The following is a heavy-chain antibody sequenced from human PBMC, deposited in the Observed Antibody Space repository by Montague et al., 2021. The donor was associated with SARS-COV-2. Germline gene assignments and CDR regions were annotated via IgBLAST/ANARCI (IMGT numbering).Heavy chain of an antibody. Sequence: SQSQSLTYAVYGGSFSDYFWTWIRQPPGKGLEWIGEINHRGTSNYNPSLKSRVSISVDTSKNQFSLYLGSVTAADTAVYYCARGRQHFTMIVVVMTGGEYYFDYWGRGTPVTVSS. V-gene: IGHV4-34*01. CDR2: INHRGTS. CDR1: GGSFSDYF. J-gene: IGHJ4*01. CDR3: ARGRQHFTMIVVVMTGGEYYFDY. D-gene: IGHD3-22*01.